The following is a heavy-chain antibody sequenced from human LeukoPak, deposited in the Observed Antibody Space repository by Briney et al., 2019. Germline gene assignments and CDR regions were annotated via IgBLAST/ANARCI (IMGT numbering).Heavy chain of an antibody. V-gene: IGHV1-24*01. CDR1: GYTLTELS. CDR2: FDPEDGET. D-gene: IGHD2-15*01. Sequence: GASVKVSCEVSGYTLTELSMHWVRQAPGKGLEWMGGFDPEDGETIYAQKFQGRVTMTEDTSTDTAYMELSSLRSEDTAVYYCATGDLSCSGGSCYQQHDYWGQGTLVTVSS. CDR3: ATGDLSCSGGSCYQQHDY. J-gene: IGHJ4*02.